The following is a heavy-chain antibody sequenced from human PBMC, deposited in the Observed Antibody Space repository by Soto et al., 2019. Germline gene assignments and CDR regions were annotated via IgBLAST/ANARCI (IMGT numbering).Heavy chain of an antibody. D-gene: IGHD5-12*01. Sequence: KTSETLSLTCTVSGGSISNYYWSWIRQPPGKGLEWIGYIYYSGNTNYNPSLKSRVTISVDTSKNQFSLKLSSVTAADTAVYYCARDGYNSVWGQGTLVTVSS. V-gene: IGHV4-59*01. CDR3: ARDGYNSV. J-gene: IGHJ4*02. CDR1: GGSISNYY. CDR2: IYYSGNT.